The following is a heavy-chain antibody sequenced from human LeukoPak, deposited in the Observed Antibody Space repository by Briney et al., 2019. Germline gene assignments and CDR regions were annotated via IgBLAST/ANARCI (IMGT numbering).Heavy chain of an antibody. V-gene: IGHV1-8*03. CDR1: GYTFTNYD. J-gene: IGHJ3*02. CDR3: ARVYYDSSGYYYDAFDI. Sequence: ASVKVSCKASGYTFTNYDINWVRQATGQGLEWMGWMNPNSGNTGYAQKFQGRVTITRNTSISTAYMELSSLRSEDTAVYYCARVYYDSSGYYYDAFDIWGQGTMVTVSS. CDR2: MNPNSGNT. D-gene: IGHD3-22*01.